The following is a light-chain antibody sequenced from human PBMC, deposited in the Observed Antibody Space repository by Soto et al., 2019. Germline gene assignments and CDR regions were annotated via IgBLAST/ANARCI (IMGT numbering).Light chain of an antibody. Sequence: QSALTQPASVSGSPGQSITISCTGTSSDVGGYNYVSWYQQHQGKAPKRMIYDVSNRPSGVSNRFSGSKSGNTASLTISGLQAEDEADYYGSSYTSSSTHVVFGGGTKVTVL. CDR2: DVS. CDR3: SSYTSSSTHVV. CDR1: SSDVGGYNY. V-gene: IGLV2-14*01. J-gene: IGLJ2*01.